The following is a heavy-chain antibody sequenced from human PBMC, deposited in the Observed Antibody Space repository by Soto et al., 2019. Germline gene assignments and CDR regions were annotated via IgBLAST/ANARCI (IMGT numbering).Heavy chain of an antibody. D-gene: IGHD2-2*01. J-gene: IGHJ6*03. V-gene: IGHV4-39*07. CDR1: GGSISSGGYY. Sequence: SETLSLTCTVSGGSISSGGYYWSWIRQPPGRGLEWIGEINHSGSTSYNPSLKSRVTISVDTSKNQFSLKLSSVTAADTAVYYCARAPPGYCSSTSCPWGFDYYYYMDVWGKGTTVTVSS. CDR3: ARAPPGYCSSTSCPWGFDYYYYMDV. CDR2: INHSGST.